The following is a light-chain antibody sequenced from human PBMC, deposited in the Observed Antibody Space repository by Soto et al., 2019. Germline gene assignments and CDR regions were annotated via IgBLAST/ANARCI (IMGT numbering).Light chain of an antibody. J-gene: IGKJ2*01. V-gene: IGKV1-8*01. Sequence: AIRMTHSPSSFSASTGDRVTITCRASQGISSYLAWYQQKQGKAPKLLIYAASTLQSGVPSRFSGSGSGTGLGLAVSCLQSEDFATYYCQQYYSYPHTLGQRPKVHIK. CDR2: AAS. CDR1: QGISSY. CDR3: QQYYSYPHT.